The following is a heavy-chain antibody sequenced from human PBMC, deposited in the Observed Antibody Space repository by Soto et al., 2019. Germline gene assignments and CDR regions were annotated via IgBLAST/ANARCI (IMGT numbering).Heavy chain of an antibody. CDR2: IYYSGST. D-gene: IGHD2-8*02. CDR1: GGSISNSSYY. V-gene: IGHV4-39*02. Sequence: SETLSLTCTVSGGSISNSSYYWGWIRRPPGKGLEWIGSIYYSGSTYYNPSLKSRVTISVDTSKNQFSLKLTSVTAADTAVYYCARDKITGLFDYWGQGTLVTVSS. CDR3: ARDKITGLFDY. J-gene: IGHJ4*02.